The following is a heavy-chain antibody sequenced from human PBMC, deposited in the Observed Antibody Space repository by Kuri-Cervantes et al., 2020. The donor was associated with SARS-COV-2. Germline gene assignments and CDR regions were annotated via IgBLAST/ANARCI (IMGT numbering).Heavy chain of an antibody. Sequence: GGSLRLSCTASGFSISDRAYWMTWVRRTPGKGLEWVANIKHDGSERFYVDSVKGRFTISRNNAKNSLYLQMNSLRAEDTAVYYCARESGVDWGSDAFDIWGQGTMVTVSS. CDR3: ARESGVDWGSDAFDI. CDR2: IKHDGSER. J-gene: IGHJ3*02. CDR1: GFSISDRAYW. V-gene: IGHV3-7*01. D-gene: IGHD7-27*01.